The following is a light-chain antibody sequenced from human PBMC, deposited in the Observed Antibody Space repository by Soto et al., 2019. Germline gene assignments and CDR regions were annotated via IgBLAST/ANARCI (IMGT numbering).Light chain of an antibody. CDR1: SSNIGAGHA. V-gene: IGLV1-40*01. CDR2: SNN. J-gene: IGLJ2*01. Sequence: QAVVTQPPSVSGAPGQRVTISCTGSSSNIGAGHAVPWYQQLPGTAPKLLIHSNNNRPSGVPDRFSGSKSGTSASLAIAGLQADDEADYYCQSYDPTLRTSLFGGGTQLTVL. CDR3: QSYDPTLRTSL.